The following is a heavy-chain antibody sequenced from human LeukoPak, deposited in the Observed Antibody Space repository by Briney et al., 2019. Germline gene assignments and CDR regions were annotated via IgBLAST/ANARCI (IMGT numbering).Heavy chain of an antibody. CDR1: GFTFSTYE. V-gene: IGHV3-48*03. J-gene: IGHJ4*02. CDR2: ISGSGRTI. Sequence: GGSLRLSCAASGFTFSTYEMNWVRQAPGKGLEWVSYISGSGRTIYYADSVKSRFTISRDNAKNSPYLQMNSLRTEDTAVYYCASSTAIGYWGQGTLVTVSS. CDR3: ASSTAIGY.